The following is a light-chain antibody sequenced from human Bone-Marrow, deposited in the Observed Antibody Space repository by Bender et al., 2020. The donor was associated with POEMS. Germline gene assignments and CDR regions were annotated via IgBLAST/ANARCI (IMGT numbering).Light chain of an antibody. CDR2: DVS. CDR3: SSYTSSNTVV. Sequence: QSALTQPPSASGSLGQSVTISCTGSSSDIGAYNYVSWYQQYPGKAPKLIIYDVSDRPSGVSDRFSGSKSGNTASLTISGLQAEDEGTYYCSSYTSSNTVVFGGGTKLTVL. CDR1: SSDIGAYNY. V-gene: IGLV2-8*01. J-gene: IGLJ2*01.